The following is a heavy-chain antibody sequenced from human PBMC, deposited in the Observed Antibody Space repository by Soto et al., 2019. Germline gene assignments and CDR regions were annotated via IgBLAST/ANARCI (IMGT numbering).Heavy chain of an antibody. V-gene: IGHV4-31*03. CDR2: IYYSGST. J-gene: IGHJ5*02. Sequence: QVQLQESGPGLVKPSQTLSLTCTVSGGCISSSDYYWRWIRQHPGKGLEWIGYIYYSGSTYYNPSLKSRVTISVDTSKNQFSLKLSSVTAADTAVYYCARWWSGSRQGFDPWGQGTLVTVSS. D-gene: IGHD3-3*01. CDR3: ARWWSGSRQGFDP. CDR1: GGCISSSDYY.